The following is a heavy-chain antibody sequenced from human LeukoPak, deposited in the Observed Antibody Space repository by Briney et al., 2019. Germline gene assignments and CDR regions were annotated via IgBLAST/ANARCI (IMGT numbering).Heavy chain of an antibody. J-gene: IGHJ6*02. Sequence: GGSLRLSCAASGFSVINNYVTWVRQAPGKGLEWVSVIYTGDRADYSVSVKGRFTISRDNFKNMLYLQMNNLRVEDSAVYYCATDRDPHYGMHVWGQGTTVTVSS. CDR3: ATDRDPHYGMHV. V-gene: IGHV3-53*01. D-gene: IGHD3-10*01. CDR1: GFSVINNY. CDR2: IYTGDRA.